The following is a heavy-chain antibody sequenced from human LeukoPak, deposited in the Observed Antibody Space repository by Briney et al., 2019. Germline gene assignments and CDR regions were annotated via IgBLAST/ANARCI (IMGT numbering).Heavy chain of an antibody. Sequence: PGGSLRLSCAAPGFIVSSNYIRWVRQAPGKGLEWVSVIYSCGSSYYADSVKGRFIISRDNSKNTLYLQMNSLRAEDTAVYYCAKVMAYYEREEDAFDIWGQGTMVTVSS. CDR3: AKVMAYYEREEDAFDI. D-gene: IGHD3-22*01. J-gene: IGHJ3*02. V-gene: IGHV3-66*01. CDR1: GFIVSSNY. CDR2: IYSCGSS.